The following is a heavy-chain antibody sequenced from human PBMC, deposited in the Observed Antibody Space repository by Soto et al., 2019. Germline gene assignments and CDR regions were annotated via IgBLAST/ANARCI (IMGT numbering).Heavy chain of an antibody. Sequence: GGSLRLSCAASGFTFSSYGMRWVRQAPGKGLEWVAVISYNGSNKYYADSVKGRFTISRDNCKNTLYLQMNSLRAEDTAVYYCAKDESLTVAALDYWGQGTLVTVSS. J-gene: IGHJ4*02. CDR3: AKDESLTVAALDY. V-gene: IGHV3-30*18. D-gene: IGHD6-19*01. CDR1: GFTFSSYG. CDR2: ISYNGSNK.